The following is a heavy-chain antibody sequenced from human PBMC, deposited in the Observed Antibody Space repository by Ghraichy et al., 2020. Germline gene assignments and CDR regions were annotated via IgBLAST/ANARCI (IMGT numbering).Heavy chain of an antibody. Sequence: GESLNISCQGSGFTFTNYWIGWVRQMPGKGLEWMGIIFPGDSDTRYSPSFRGQVTISADKSISAAYLQWGSLEASDTAMYYCMRRRRCRTASCFAGGDYWGQGTLVTVPS. V-gene: IGHV5-51*01. J-gene: IGHJ4*02. CDR2: IFPGDSDT. CDR3: MRRRRCRTASCFAGGDY. CDR1: GFTFTNYW. D-gene: IGHD2-2*01.